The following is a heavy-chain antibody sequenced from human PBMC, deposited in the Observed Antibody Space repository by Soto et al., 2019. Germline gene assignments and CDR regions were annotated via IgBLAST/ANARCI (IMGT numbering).Heavy chain of an antibody. D-gene: IGHD3-16*02. CDR2: IYYSGST. V-gene: IGHV4-30-4*01. CDR3: ARASTFGGIIVYFDY. CDR1: GGSISNDDFY. Sequence: SETLSLTCTVSGGSISNDDFYWSWIRQPPGKGLEWVGYIYYSGSTYYNPSLKSRLTISVDPSKNQFSLNLSSLTAADTAVYYCARASTFGGIIVYFDYWGQGTLVTVSS. J-gene: IGHJ4*02.